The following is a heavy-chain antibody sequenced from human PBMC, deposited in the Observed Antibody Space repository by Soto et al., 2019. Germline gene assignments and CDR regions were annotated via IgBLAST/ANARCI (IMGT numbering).Heavy chain of an antibody. J-gene: IGHJ1*01. CDR1: GFTFSSYG. V-gene: IGHV3-30*18. D-gene: IGHD2-15*01. Sequence: GGSLRLSCAASGFTFSSYGMHWVRQAPGKGLEWVAVISYDGSNKYYADSVKGRFTISRDNSKNTLYLQMNSLRAEDTAVYYCAKDPGCSGGSCPQYFQHWGQGTLVTVSS. CDR3: AKDPGCSGGSCPQYFQH. CDR2: ISYDGSNK.